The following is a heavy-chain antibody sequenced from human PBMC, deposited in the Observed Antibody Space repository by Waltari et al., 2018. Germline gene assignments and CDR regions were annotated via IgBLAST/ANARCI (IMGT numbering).Heavy chain of an antibody. CDR1: GGSISSYF. V-gene: IGHV4-59*01. Sequence: QLQESGPGLVKPSETLSLTCTVSGGSISSYFCSWIRQPPGKGLEWIGYIYSSGSTNYNPSLKSRVTISVDTSKNQFSLKVSSVTAADTAVYYCATSGRIQKFDYWGQGTLVTVSS. J-gene: IGHJ4*02. CDR3: ATSGRIQKFDY. CDR2: IYSSGST. D-gene: IGHD6-25*01.